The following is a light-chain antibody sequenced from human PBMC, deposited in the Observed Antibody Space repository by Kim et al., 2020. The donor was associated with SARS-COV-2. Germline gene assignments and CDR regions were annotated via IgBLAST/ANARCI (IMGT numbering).Light chain of an antibody. Sequence: GQRVSISCSGSRSNNGSNFVYWYHQLPGTAPNRVIYRNNRRPSGVPDRFSGSTSGTSASLAISGLRSEDEADYYCATWDDSLSGWVFGGGTQLTVL. V-gene: IGLV1-47*01. CDR1: RSNNGSNF. J-gene: IGLJ3*02. CDR2: RNN. CDR3: ATWDDSLSGWV.